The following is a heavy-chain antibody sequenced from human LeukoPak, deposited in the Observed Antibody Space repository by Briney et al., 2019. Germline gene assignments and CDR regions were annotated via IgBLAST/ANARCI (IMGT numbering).Heavy chain of an antibody. J-gene: IGHJ5*02. V-gene: IGHV3-48*01. Sequence: PGGSLRLSCAASEFTFSSYAMSWVRQAPGKGLEWVSYISSSSGTIYYADSVKGRFTISRDNAKNSLYLQMNSLRAEDTAVYYCASGWNWSDGNWFDPWGQGTLVTVSS. CDR1: EFTFSSYA. D-gene: IGHD1-1*01. CDR3: ASGWNWSDGNWFDP. CDR2: ISSSSGTI.